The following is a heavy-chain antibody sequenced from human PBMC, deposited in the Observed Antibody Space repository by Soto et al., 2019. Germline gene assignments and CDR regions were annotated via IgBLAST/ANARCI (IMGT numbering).Heavy chain of an antibody. Sequence: QVQLVQSGAEVKKPGSSVKVSCKASGGTFSSYTISWVRQAPGQGLEWMGRIIPILGIANYAQKFQGRVTITADKSTSTAYMYLSSLRSEDTAVYYCSRASSSSDAFDIWGQGTMVTVSS. J-gene: IGHJ3*02. V-gene: IGHV1-69*02. CDR3: SRASSSSDAFDI. CDR1: GGTFSSYT. D-gene: IGHD6-13*01. CDR2: IIPILGIA.